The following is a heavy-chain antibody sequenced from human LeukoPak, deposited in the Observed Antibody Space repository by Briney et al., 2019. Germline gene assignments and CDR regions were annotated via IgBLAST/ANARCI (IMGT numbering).Heavy chain of an antibody. CDR3: ARISSSYYYFDY. CDR1: GFTVSSNY. CDR2: IYSGGST. J-gene: IGHJ4*02. V-gene: IGHV3-53*05. D-gene: IGHD1-26*01. Sequence: GGSLRLSCAASGFTVSSNYMSWVRQAPGKGLEWVSVIYSGGSTYYADSVKGRFTISRDNSKNTLYLQMNSLRAEDTVVYYCARISSSYYYFDYWGQGTLVTVSS.